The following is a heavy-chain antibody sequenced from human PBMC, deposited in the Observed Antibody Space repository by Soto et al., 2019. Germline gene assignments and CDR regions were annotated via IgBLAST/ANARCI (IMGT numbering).Heavy chain of an antibody. Sequence: QVQLVQSGAEVKKPGSSVKVSCKASGGTFNVYTIIWVRQAPGQGLEWMGRIIPMLAITNYAQRFQGRITLTADTSTTTTYLELNSLSSEDPSVYYCALGSWSGETFDIWGQGTLVTVS. CDR1: GGTFNVYT. J-gene: IGHJ3*02. CDR2: IIPMLAIT. V-gene: IGHV1-69*02. D-gene: IGHD6-13*01. CDR3: ALGSWSGETFDI.